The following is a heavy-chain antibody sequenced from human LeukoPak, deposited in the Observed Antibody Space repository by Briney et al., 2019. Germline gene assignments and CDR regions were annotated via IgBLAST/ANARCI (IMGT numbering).Heavy chain of an antibody. CDR3: AREIGPRQLHLWGSAFDY. J-gene: IGHJ4*02. Sequence: GASVKVSCKASGYTFTNYYMHWVRQAPGQGLEWMGIIKPSGGSTTYAQKFQGRVTMTRDTSTSTVYMELSSLRSEDTAVYYCAREIGPRQLHLWGSAFDYWGQGTLVTVSS. CDR1: GYTFTNYY. D-gene: IGHD5-24*01. V-gene: IGHV1-46*01. CDR2: IKPSGGST.